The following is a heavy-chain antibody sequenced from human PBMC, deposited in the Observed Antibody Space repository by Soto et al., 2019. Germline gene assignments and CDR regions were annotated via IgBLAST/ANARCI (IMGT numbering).Heavy chain of an antibody. Sequence: QVQLVQSGADVKKPGASVKVSCKASGYIFRSHCIYWVRQAPGQGLQWMGIINPSGGRTAYAQKLQGRVTLTSDMSTSTVYMELTSLTYGDAAVYYCARDVSGPGATYVMDVWGQGTTVTVSS. V-gene: IGHV1-46*01. CDR1: GYIFRSHC. J-gene: IGHJ6*02. CDR3: ARDVSGPGATYVMDV. D-gene: IGHD2-2*01. CDR2: INPSGGRT.